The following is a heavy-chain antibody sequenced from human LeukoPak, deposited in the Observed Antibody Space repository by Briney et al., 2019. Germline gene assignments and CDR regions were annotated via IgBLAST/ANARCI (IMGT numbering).Heavy chain of an antibody. CDR3: ARWVDFWSGYYPKHFDY. Sequence: TSSETLSLTCTVSGGSISSSSYYWGWIRQPPGKGLEWIGSIYYSGSTYFNPSLKSRVTISEDTSKNQFSLKLSSVTAADTAVYYCARWVDFWSGYYPKHFDYWGQGTLVTVSS. CDR2: IYYSGST. J-gene: IGHJ4*02. CDR1: GGSISSSSYY. V-gene: IGHV4-39*01. D-gene: IGHD3-3*01.